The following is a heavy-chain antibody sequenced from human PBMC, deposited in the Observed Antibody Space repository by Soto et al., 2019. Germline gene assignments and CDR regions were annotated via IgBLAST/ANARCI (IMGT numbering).Heavy chain of an antibody. J-gene: IGHJ1*01. CDR2: ISGTGGST. Sequence: EVQVLESGGGLVEPGGSLSLSCAASGFTFSNYAMSWVRQAPGTGLEWVSTISGTGGSTYYADSVKSRFTISRDNSKNMVYLQMNSLRAEDTALYYCAKDRSGAVVADEYFQHWGQGSLVTVSS. V-gene: IGHV3-23*01. CDR3: AKDRSGAVVADEYFQH. CDR1: GFTFSNYA. D-gene: IGHD2-15*01.